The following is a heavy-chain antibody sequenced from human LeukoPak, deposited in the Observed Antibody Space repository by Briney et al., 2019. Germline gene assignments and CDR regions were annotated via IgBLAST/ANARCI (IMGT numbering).Heavy chain of an antibody. D-gene: IGHD3-10*01. CDR3: ARVVTMVRGVTLLDY. V-gene: IGHV4-59*01. J-gene: IGHJ4*02. CDR1: GGSISSYY. CDR2: IYYSGST. Sequence: SETLSLTCTVSGGSISSYYWSWIRQPPGKGLEWIGYIYYSGSTNYNPSLKSRVTISVDTSKNQFSLKLSSVTAADTAVYYCARVVTMVRGVTLLDYWGQGTLVTVSS.